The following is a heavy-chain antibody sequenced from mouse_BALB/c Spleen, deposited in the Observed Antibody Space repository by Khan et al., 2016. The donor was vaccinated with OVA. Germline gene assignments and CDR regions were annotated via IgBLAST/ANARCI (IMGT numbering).Heavy chain of an antibody. CDR3: ARRGYYYGRGALFAY. V-gene: IGHV2-2*02. D-gene: IGHD1-1*01. J-gene: IGHJ3*01. CDR1: GFSLTNYS. CDR2: IWSAGST. Sequence: QVRLQQSGPGLVQPSQSLSITCTVSGFSLTNYSVHWVRQSPGKGLEWLGVIWSAGSTDYNAAFISRLTIRKDNSRSQVFFKMNSLQPNDTAIYYCARRGYYYGRGALFAYWGQGTLVTVSA.